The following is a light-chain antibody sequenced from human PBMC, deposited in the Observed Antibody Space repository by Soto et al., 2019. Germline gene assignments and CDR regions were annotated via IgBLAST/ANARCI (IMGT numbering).Light chain of an antibody. Sequence: EIVLTQSPGTLSLSPGERATLSCRASQIFSGNYLAWYQQKPGQAPRLLIFGASSRTTGIPDRFSGSGSGTDFTLTISRLEPEDFAVYYCQQYGSSLCTFGQGTKVEIK. J-gene: IGKJ1*01. CDR3: QQYGSSLCT. CDR1: QIFSGNY. V-gene: IGKV3-20*01. CDR2: GAS.